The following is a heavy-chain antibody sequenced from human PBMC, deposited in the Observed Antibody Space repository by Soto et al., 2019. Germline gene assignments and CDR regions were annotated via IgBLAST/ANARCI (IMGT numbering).Heavy chain of an antibody. J-gene: IGHJ6*02. Sequence: PSETLSLTCIVSGGSISSGGYYGSWIRQHPGKGLEWIGYIYYSGSTYYNPSLKSRVTISVDTSKNQFSLKLSSVTAADTAVYYCASASRGWYQINYYYYGMDVWGQGTTVTVSS. V-gene: IGHV4-31*03. CDR1: GGSISSGGYY. CDR3: ASASRGWYQINYYYYGMDV. CDR2: IYYSGST. D-gene: IGHD6-19*01.